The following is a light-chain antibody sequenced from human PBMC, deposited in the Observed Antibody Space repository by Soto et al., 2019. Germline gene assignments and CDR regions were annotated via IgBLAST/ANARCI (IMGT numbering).Light chain of an antibody. CDR2: DAT. CDR3: QQYGSTPWT. Sequence: VVLTQFPGTLSLSPGETATLSCGASQRVSNNFLGWYQQKPGLPPRLLIYDATSRANGIPERFSGRGSGTYFTLTISRLAPEDFAVYYCQQYGSTPWTFGRGTKVEMK. V-gene: IGKV3D-20*01. J-gene: IGKJ1*01. CDR1: QRVSNNF.